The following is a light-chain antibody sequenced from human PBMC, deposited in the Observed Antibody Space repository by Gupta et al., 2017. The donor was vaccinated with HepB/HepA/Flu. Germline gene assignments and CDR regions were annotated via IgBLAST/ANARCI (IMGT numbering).Light chain of an antibody. J-gene: IGKJ5*01. Sequence: EIVLTQSPATLSLSPGERVTLSCRASQSVSSYLTWYQRNPGQRPMLLIYDATNIATVIPARFNCSRYGTCFTLTSNSQVPGDFAIYCFQRHSNWPASSFDQGTRMEIK. V-gene: IGKV3-11*01. CDR3: QRHSNWPASS. CDR2: DAT. CDR1: QSVSSY.